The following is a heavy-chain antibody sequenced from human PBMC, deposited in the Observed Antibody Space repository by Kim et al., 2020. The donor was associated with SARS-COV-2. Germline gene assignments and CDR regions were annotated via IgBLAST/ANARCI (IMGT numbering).Heavy chain of an antibody. CDR1: GFTFTSSA. D-gene: IGHD1-26*01. CDR3: AADSMSPIVGATWVGAFDI. Sequence: SVKVSCKASGFTFTSSAVQWVRQARGQRLEWIGWIVVGSGNTNYAQKFQERVTITRDMSTSTAYMELSSLRSEDTAVYYCAADSMSPIVGATWVGAFDIWGQGTMVTVSS. CDR2: IVVGSGNT. V-gene: IGHV1-58*01. J-gene: IGHJ3*02.